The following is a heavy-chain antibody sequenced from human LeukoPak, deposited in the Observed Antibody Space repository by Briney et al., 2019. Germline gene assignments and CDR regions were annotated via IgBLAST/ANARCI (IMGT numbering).Heavy chain of an antibody. CDR3: AREYYCRLDY. CDR2: IYYSGST. J-gene: IGHJ4*02. Sequence: PSETLSLTCTVSGGSISSYYWSWIRQPPGKGLEWIGYIYYSGSTYYNPSLKSRVTISVDTSKNQFTLKLSSVTAADTAVYYCAREYYCRLDYWGRGTLVTVSS. CDR1: GGSISSYY. V-gene: IGHV4-59*12. D-gene: IGHD3-10*01.